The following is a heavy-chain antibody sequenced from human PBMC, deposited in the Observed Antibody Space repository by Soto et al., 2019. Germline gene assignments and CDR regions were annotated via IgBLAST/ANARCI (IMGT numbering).Heavy chain of an antibody. Sequence: GGSLRLSFAASGFTFSSYAMSWVHQAPGKGLEWVSTISGSGGGTYYADSMKGRFTISRDNSKNTLYLQMYSLRVEDTAVYYCARESDHWGQGTLVTVSS. J-gene: IGHJ4*02. CDR1: GFTFSSYA. V-gene: IGHV3-23*01. CDR2: ISGSGGGT. CDR3: ARESDH.